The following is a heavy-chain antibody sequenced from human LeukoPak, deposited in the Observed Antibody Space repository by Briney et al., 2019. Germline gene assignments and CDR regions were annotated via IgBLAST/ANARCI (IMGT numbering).Heavy chain of an antibody. CDR3: ARDYYDSSGFFGGGY. CDR1: GFTFSSYP. V-gene: IGHV3-30-3*01. D-gene: IGHD3-22*01. J-gene: IGHJ4*02. Sequence: SLRLSCAASGFTFSSYPMHWVRQAPGKGPESVALISYDGSNEYYADSVKGRFTISKDNSKNTLYLQTSSLRAEDTAVYHCARDYYDSSGFFGGGYWGQGTLVTVSS. CDR2: ISYDGSNE.